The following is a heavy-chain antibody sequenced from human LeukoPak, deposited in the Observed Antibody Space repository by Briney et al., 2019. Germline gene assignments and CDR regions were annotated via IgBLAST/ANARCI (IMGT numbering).Heavy chain of an antibody. CDR2: IRYDGSNK. CDR1: GFTFSSYG. Sequence: PGGSLRLSCVASGFTFSSYGMHWVRQAPGKGLEWVAFIRYDGSNKYYADSVKGRFTISRDNSKNTLYLQMNSLRAEDTAVYYCAKIYSRVAAAGTTEFQHWGQGTLVTVSS. D-gene: IGHD6-13*01. J-gene: IGHJ1*01. CDR3: AKIYSRVAAAGTTEFQH. V-gene: IGHV3-30*02.